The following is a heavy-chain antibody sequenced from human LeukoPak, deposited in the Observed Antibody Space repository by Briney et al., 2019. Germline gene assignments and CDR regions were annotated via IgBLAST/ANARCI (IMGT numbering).Heavy chain of an antibody. CDR1: GYTFTGYY. J-gene: IGHJ6*02. V-gene: IGHV1-2*04. Sequence: GASVKVSCKASGYTFTGYYMHWVRQAPGQGLEWMGWINPNSGGTNYAQKFQGWVTMTRDTSISTAYMELSRLRSDDTAVYYCARDQEYDFWSGYYSPDYYYGMDVWGQGTTVTVSS. CDR3: ARDQEYDFWSGYYSPDYYYGMDV. D-gene: IGHD3-3*01. CDR2: INPNSGGT.